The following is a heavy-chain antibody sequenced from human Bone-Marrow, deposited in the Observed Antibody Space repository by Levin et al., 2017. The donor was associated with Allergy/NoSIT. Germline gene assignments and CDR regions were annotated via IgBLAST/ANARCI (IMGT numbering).Heavy chain of an antibody. CDR2: ISFDGTIK. J-gene: IGHJ6*02. Sequence: GESLKISCAASGFRFTNYGIHWVRQAPGKGLEWVAVISFDGTIKYYAESVRGRFTISRDNSQNTLSLQMNSLRPEDTAVYYCAKDPSYCSGRTCYTQYYYYGMDVWGQGTTVTVSS. D-gene: IGHD6-19*01. V-gene: IGHV3-30*18. CDR3: AKDPSYCSGRTCYTQYYYYGMDV. CDR1: GFRFTNYG.